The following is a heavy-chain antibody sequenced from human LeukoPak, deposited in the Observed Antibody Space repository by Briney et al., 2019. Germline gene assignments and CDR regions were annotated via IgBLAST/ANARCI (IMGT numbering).Heavy chain of an antibody. CDR3: ASSTGTYYYDSSDYYVDY. D-gene: IGHD3-22*01. Sequence: SVKVSCKASGDTFSNYAISWVRQAPGQGLEWIGGIIPIFGTANYAQKFQGRITITADKSTSTAYMDLSSLRSEDTAVYYCASSTGTYYYDSSDYYVDYWGQGTLVTVSS. V-gene: IGHV1-69*06. J-gene: IGHJ4*02. CDR1: GDTFSNYA. CDR2: IIPIFGTA.